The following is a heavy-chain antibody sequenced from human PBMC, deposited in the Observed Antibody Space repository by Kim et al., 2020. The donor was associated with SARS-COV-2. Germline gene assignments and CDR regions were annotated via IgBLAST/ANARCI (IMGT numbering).Heavy chain of an antibody. J-gene: IGHJ4*02. D-gene: IGHD3-9*01. Sequence: SVKGRFTISRDNAKNSLYLQMNSLRAEDTALYYCAKLPTYYDILTGYYPDYWGQGTLVTVSS. V-gene: IGHV3-9*01. CDR3: AKLPTYYDILTGYYPDY.